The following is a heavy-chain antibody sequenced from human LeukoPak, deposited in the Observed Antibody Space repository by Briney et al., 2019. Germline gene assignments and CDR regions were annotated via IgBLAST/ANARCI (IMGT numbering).Heavy chain of an antibody. D-gene: IGHD1-26*01. CDR3: ATYHSGTNWYFDL. Sequence: GGSLRLSCAASGFIFSSYAMSWVRQAPGKGLEWVSAISGSGGSTFYADSVKGRFTISRDNSQNTLYVQMNSLRAEDTAVYYCATYHSGTNWYFDLWGRGTLVTVSS. CDR1: GFIFSSYA. J-gene: IGHJ2*01. V-gene: IGHV3-23*01. CDR2: ISGSGGST.